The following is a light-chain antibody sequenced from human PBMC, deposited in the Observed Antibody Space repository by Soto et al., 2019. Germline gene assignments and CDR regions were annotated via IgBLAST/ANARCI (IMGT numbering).Light chain of an antibody. Sequence: QSVLTQPPSASGTPGQRVTISCSGSISNIGGNTVNWYQQVPGTAPKLLIYRDDQPPSGVPDRFSGSKSATSASLAISGLQSEDEADYYCAAWDDGLNGWVFGGGTKVTVL. CDR1: ISNIGGNT. CDR3: AAWDDGLNGWV. V-gene: IGLV1-44*01. CDR2: RDD. J-gene: IGLJ3*02.